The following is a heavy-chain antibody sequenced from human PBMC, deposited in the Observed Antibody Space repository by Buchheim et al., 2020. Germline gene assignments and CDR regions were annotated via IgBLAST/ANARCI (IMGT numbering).Heavy chain of an antibody. CDR1: GFTFSSYA. V-gene: IGHV3-23*01. CDR2: ISGSGGST. Sequence: EVQLLESGGGLVQPGGSLRLSCAASGFTFSSYAMSWVRQAPGKGLEWVSAISGSGGSTYYADSVKGRFTISRDNSKNTLSLQMNSLRAEDTAVYYCAKSPEIAVAGAIYYYYYMDVWGKGTT. J-gene: IGHJ6*03. CDR3: AKSPEIAVAGAIYYYYYMDV. D-gene: IGHD6-19*01.